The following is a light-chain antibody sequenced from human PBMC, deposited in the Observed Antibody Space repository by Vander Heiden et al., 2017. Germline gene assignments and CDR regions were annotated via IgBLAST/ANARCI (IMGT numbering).Light chain of an antibody. J-gene: IGKJ1*01. CDR3: QQYNSYPT. CDR2: KAS. Sequence: IQMTHSPSTMSASVGDRLTITCRGSQSGGSWVAWYQQKPGRAPRPLIFKASTLQSGVPTRFSGSGSGNEFTLTISSLQPDDFATYYCQQYNSYPTFGQGTKVEIK. V-gene: IGKV1-5*03. CDR1: QSGGSW.